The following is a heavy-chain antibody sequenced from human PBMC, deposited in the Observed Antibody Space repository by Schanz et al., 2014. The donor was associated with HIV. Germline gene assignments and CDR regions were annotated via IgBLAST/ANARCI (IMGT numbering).Heavy chain of an antibody. CDR3: SRVGGWGAFDF. Sequence: FLPPLGSRRLSCAASGFAVSGNYMSWVRQAPGKGLEWVSTLYNGGDTYYADSVKGRFTISRDNSKNTLYLQMSSLRAEDTAVYYCSRVGGWGAFDFWGQGTMLTVSS. V-gene: IGHV3-53*01. CDR1: GFAVSGNY. CDR2: LYNGGDT. J-gene: IGHJ3*01. D-gene: IGHD3-10*01.